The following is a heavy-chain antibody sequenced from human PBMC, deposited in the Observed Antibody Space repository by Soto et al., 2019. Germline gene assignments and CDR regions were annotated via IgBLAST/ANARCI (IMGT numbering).Heavy chain of an antibody. D-gene: IGHD3-22*01. CDR3: ARGAYYYDSSGYPFYGMDV. Sequence: GESLKISCKGSGYSFTSYWVGWVRQMPGKGLEWMGIIYPGDSDTRYSPSFQGQVTISADKSISTAYLQWSSLKASDTAMYYCARGAYYYDSSGYPFYGMDVWGQGTTVTVSS. V-gene: IGHV5-51*01. CDR1: GYSFTSYW. CDR2: IYPGDSDT. J-gene: IGHJ6*02.